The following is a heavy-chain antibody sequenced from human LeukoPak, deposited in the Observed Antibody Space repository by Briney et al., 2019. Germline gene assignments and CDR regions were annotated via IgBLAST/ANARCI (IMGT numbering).Heavy chain of an antibody. J-gene: IGHJ4*02. Sequence: KPSETLSLTCTVSGGSISSYYWSWIRQHPVRGLEWIGYIYFSDSTYYNPSLKSRVTISVDTSKNQFSLNLSSVTAADTAVYYCARGYTSSLRYFDHWGQGTLVTVSS. D-gene: IGHD6-13*01. V-gene: IGHV4-59*06. CDR2: IYFSDST. CDR1: GGSISSYY. CDR3: ARGYTSSLRYFDH.